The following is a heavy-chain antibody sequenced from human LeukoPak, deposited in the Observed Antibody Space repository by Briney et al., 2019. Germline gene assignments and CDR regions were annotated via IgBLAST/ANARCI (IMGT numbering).Heavy chain of an antibody. CDR3: ARIEGNYYYYMDV. V-gene: IGHV5-51*01. Sequence: GESLKISCKGSGYTFISYWIGWVRQMPGKGLGWMGIIYPSDSDTRYSPSFQGQVTISVDKSITTAYLQWSSLKASDTAMYYCARIEGNYYYYMDVWGKGTTVTVSS. CDR2: IYPSDSDT. J-gene: IGHJ6*03. CDR1: GYTFISYW.